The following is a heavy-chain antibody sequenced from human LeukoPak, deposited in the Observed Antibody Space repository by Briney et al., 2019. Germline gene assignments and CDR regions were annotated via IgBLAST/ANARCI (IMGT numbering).Heavy chain of an antibody. CDR1: GFTFSNFG. V-gene: IGHV3-33*06. Sequence: PGRSLRLSCAASGFTFSNFGMHWVRQAPGKGLEWLAVIYYDGSDQSYANSVKGRFTISRDNSKNTLYLQMRSLGVEDTAVYYCAKGGRDWILRYYFDSWGQGTLVTVSS. CDR3: AKGGRDWILRYYFDS. D-gene: IGHD2-21*02. J-gene: IGHJ4*02. CDR2: IYYDGSDQ.